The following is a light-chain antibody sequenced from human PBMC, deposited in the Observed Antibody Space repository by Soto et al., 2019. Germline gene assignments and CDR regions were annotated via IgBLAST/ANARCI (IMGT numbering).Light chain of an antibody. CDR3: QQSFSSPRT. Sequence: DIQTTQSPSSLSASLAYRVTITCRASQSISTFLNWYQQKPGNAPKSLIYAASNLQSGVPSRFSGSGSGTDFTLTISSLQPEDFATYYCQQSFSSPRTFGPGTKVDIK. J-gene: IGKJ1*01. CDR1: QSISTF. V-gene: IGKV1-39*01. CDR2: AAS.